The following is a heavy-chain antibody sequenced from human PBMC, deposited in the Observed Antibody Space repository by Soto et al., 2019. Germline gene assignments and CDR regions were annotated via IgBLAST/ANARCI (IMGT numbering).Heavy chain of an antibody. CDR2: ISSNGVGT. V-gene: IGHV3-64*01. CDR1: GFTLSGYA. J-gene: IGHJ6*03. CDR3: ARRARPDFYYMDV. Sequence: EVQLAESGGGLAQPGGSLRLSCAASGFTLSGYAMVWVGQAPGKGLEYVSGISSNGVGTYYANSVQGRFTTSRDNSKNTVYLQMGSLRPEDMAVYYCARRARPDFYYMDVWGKGTTSPSP. D-gene: IGHD6-6*01.